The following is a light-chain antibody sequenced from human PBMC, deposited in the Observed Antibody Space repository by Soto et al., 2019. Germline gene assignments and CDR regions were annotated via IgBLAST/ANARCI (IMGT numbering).Light chain of an antibody. J-gene: IGKJ1*01. Sequence: IVLTQSPATLSLSPGERATLSCRASQSVNNNFLAWYQQKPGQAPRLLIYHTSSRPTGIPDRFSGSGSGTDFTLTISRLEPEDFAVYYCQQYDTSRTFGQGTKVEVK. V-gene: IGKV3-20*01. CDR2: HTS. CDR1: QSVNNNF. CDR3: QQYDTSRT.